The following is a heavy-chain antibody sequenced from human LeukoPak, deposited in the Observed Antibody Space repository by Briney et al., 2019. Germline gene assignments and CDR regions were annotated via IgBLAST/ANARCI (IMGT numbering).Heavy chain of an antibody. CDR2: ISSSSNYI. Sequence: GGSLRLSCAASGFTFSSYSMNWVRQAPGKGLEWVSSISSSSNYIYYADSVKGRFTISRDNDKNSLYLQMNSLRAEDTAVYYCARDLGDFWSGYNDYWGQGTLVTVSS. J-gene: IGHJ4*02. CDR1: GFTFSSYS. CDR3: ARDLGDFWSGYNDY. D-gene: IGHD3-3*01. V-gene: IGHV3-21*01.